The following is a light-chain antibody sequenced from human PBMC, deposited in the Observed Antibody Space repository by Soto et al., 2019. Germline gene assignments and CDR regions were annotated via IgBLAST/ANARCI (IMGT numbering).Light chain of an antibody. CDR2: DAS. Sequence: SQMTQSPATMSTSLGDRVTTTCRARQTVNAWLAWYQHKPGKAPKPLIYDASILESGVPARFRGSGSGPEFILTISSLQPDDVGTYYCQQYNTHAGTFGQGTKLEI. CDR3: QQYNTHAGT. V-gene: IGKV1-5*01. J-gene: IGKJ1*01. CDR1: QTVNAW.